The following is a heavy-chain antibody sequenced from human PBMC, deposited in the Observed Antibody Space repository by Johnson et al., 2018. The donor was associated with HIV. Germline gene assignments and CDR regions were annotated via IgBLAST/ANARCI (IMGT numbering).Heavy chain of an antibody. J-gene: IGHJ3*02. D-gene: IGHD4-17*01. CDR1: GFTFDDYG. V-gene: IGHV3-20*04. CDR3: ARVGGINDYGDPGDAFDI. CDR2: LNWHGGST. Sequence: VQLVESGGGVVRPGGSLRLSCAASGFTFDDYGMSWVRQAPGKGLEWVSGLNWHGGSTGYADSVKGRFPISRDNAKKSLYLQMNSLRAEDTALYYCARVGGINDYGDPGDAFDIWGQGTMVTVSS.